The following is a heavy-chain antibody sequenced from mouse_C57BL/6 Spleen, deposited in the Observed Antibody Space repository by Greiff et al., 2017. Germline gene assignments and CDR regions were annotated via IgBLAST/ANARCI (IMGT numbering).Heavy chain of an antibody. J-gene: IGHJ4*01. V-gene: IGHV1-20*01. CDR3: AGRGYYYGGSSCALDY. Sequence: EVKLVESGPELVKPWDLVKISCKAFGYSFTGYFMNWVMQSHGKSLEWIGRINPYNGDTFYNQKFKGKATLTVDKSSSTAHMELRSLTSEDFAIYYCAGRGYYYGGSSCALDYWGQGTSVTVSS. CDR1: GYSFTGYF. CDR2: INPYNGDT. D-gene: IGHD1-1*01.